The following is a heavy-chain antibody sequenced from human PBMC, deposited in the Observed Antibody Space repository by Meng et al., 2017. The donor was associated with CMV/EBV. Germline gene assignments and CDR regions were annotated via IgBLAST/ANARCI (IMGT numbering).Heavy chain of an antibody. CDR1: SISSSSYY. CDR3: ARVVLRFLEWSPGWFDP. J-gene: IGHJ5*02. V-gene: IGHV4-39*07. CDR2: IYYSGST. D-gene: IGHD3-3*01. Sequence: SISSSSYYWGWIRQPPGKGLEWIGSIYYSGSTYYNPSLKSRVTISVDTSKNQFSLKLSSVTAAETAVYYCARVVLRFLEWSPGWFDPWGQGTLVTVSS.